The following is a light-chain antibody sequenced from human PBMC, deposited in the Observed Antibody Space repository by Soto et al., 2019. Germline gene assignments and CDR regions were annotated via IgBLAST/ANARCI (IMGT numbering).Light chain of an antibody. CDR3: QQLSHYPYT. Sequence: DIQMTQSPSTLSASVGDRVTITCRASQSIGTWLAWYQHRPGKAPSLLIYDASTLRSGVPSRFSGSGSGTEFTLTISSLQADDFATYFCQQLSHYPYTFGQGTKLEI. J-gene: IGKJ2*01. CDR2: DAS. V-gene: IGKV1-5*01. CDR1: QSIGTW.